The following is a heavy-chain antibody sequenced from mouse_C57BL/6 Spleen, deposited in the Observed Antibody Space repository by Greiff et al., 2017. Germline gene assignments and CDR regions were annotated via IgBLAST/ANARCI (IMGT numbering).Heavy chain of an antibody. CDR3: ARDRLHWYFDV. J-gene: IGHJ1*03. Sequence: EVKLMESGGGLVKPGGSLKLSCAASGFTFSSYAMSWVRQTPEKRLEWVATISDGGSYTYYPDNVKGRFTISIDNAKNNLYLQMSHLKSEDTAMYYCARDRLHWYFDVWGTGTTVTVSS. V-gene: IGHV5-4*01. CDR2: ISDGGSYT. CDR1: GFTFSSYA.